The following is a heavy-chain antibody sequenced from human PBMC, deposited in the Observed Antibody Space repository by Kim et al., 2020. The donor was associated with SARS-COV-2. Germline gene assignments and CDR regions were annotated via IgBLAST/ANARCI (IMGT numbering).Heavy chain of an antibody. CDR1: GGSFSGYY. Sequence: SETLSLTCAVYGGSFSGYYWSWIRQPPGKGLEWIGEINHSGSTNYNPSLKSRVTISVDTSKNQFSLKLSSVTAADTAVYYCARGGRGVATITAGTRRKYNWFDPWGQGTLVTVSS. CDR3: ARGGRGVATITAGTRRKYNWFDP. CDR2: INHSGST. D-gene: IGHD5-12*01. J-gene: IGHJ5*02. V-gene: IGHV4-34*01.